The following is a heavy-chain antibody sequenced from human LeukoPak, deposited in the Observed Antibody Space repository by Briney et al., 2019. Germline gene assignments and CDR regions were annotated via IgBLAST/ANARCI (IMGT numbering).Heavy chain of an antibody. CDR2: INPNSGGT. CDR1: GYTFTGYY. J-gene: IGHJ4*02. Sequence: ASVKVSCKASGYTFTGYYMHWVRQAPGQGLEWMGWINPNSGGTNYAQKFQGRVTMTRDTSISTAYMELSRLRSDDTAVYYCARAFNSIQPLDYWGQGTLVTVSS. CDR3: ARAFNSIQPLDY. V-gene: IGHV1-2*02. D-gene: IGHD4-11*01.